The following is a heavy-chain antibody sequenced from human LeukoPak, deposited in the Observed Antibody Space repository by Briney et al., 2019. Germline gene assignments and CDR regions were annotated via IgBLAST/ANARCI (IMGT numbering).Heavy chain of an antibody. CDR1: GYTXTGYY. CDR3: ARGGYVIVRDWFDP. V-gene: IGHV1-2*02. CDR2: INPNSGDT. Sequence: ASAKVSCKASGYTXTGYYMHWVRQAPGQGLEWMGCINPNSGDTKYAQKFQGRVTMTRDTSMNTAYMELSRLRSDDTAIYYCARGGYVIVRDWFDPWGQGTLVTVSS. J-gene: IGHJ5*02. D-gene: IGHD3-16*01.